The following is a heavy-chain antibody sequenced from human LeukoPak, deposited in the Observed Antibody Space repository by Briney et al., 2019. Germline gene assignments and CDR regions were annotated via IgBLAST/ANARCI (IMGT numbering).Heavy chain of an antibody. CDR3: ARAYYYDSSGYPY. CDR2: INPNSGGT. V-gene: IGHV1-2*02. Sequence: ASVKVSCKASGYTFTGYYMHWVRQARGQGLEWMGWINPNSGGTNYEQKFQGRVTMTRDTSISTAYMELSRLRSDDTAVYYCARAYYYDSSGYPYWGQGTLVTVSS. D-gene: IGHD3-22*01. CDR1: GYTFTGYY. J-gene: IGHJ4*02.